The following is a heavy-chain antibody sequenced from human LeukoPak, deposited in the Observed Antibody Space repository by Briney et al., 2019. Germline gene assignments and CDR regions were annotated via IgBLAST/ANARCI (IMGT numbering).Heavy chain of an antibody. CDR1: GFTFSSYA. V-gene: IGHV3-23*01. Sequence: GGSLTLSCAASGFTFSSYAMSWVRQAPGKGLEWDSAISGSGGSTYYADSVKGRFTISRDNSKNTLYLQMNSLRAEDTAVYYCAKCPDEISDFDYWSQGSLVTVSS. CDR3: AKCPDEISDFDY. D-gene: IGHD5-24*01. J-gene: IGHJ4*02. CDR2: ISGSGGST.